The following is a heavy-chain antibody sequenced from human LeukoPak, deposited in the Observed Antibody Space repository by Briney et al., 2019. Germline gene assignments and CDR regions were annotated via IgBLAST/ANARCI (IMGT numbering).Heavy chain of an antibody. J-gene: IGHJ4*02. Sequence: GASVKVSCKASGYTFNRYYMHWVRQAPGHGLEWMGWLNPNSGVTKYAQKFQGRVTMTRDTSISTAYVELSSLRSDDTAVYYCAREDNWNYDYWGQGTLVTVSS. CDR2: LNPNSGVT. D-gene: IGHD1-7*01. CDR1: GYTFNRYY. CDR3: AREDNWNYDY. V-gene: IGHV1-2*02.